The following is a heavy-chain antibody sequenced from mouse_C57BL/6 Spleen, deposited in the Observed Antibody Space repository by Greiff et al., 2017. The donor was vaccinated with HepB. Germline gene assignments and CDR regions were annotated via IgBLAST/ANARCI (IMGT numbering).Heavy chain of an antibody. V-gene: IGHV1-81*01. CDR1: GYTFTSYG. CDR2: IYPRSGNT. Sequence: QVQLKQSGAELARPGASVKLSCKASGYTFTSYGISWVKQRTGQGLEWIGEIYPRSGNTYYNEKFKGKATLTADKSSSTAYMELRSLTSEDSAVYFCARSGKYYYGSSSSYWYFDVWGTGTTVTVSS. J-gene: IGHJ1*03. D-gene: IGHD1-1*01. CDR3: ARSGKYYYGSSSSYWYFDV.